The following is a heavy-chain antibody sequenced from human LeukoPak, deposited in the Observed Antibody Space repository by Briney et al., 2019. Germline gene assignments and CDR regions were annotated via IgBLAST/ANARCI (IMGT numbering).Heavy chain of an antibody. V-gene: IGHV1-2*02. Sequence: ASVKVSCKASGYTFTGYYMHWVRQAPGQGLEWMGWINPNSGGTNYAQKFQGRVTMTRDTSISTAYMELSRPRSDDTAVYYCARDGGAWELQFDYWGQGTLVTVSS. CDR2: INPNSGGT. D-gene: IGHD1-26*01. CDR1: GYTFTGYY. CDR3: ARDGGAWELQFDY. J-gene: IGHJ4*02.